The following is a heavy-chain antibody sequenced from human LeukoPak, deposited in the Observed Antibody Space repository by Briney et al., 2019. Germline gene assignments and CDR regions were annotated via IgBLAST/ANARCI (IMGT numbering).Heavy chain of an antibody. J-gene: IGHJ4*02. D-gene: IGHD4-17*01. CDR3: ARVWAYGDYEIDY. V-gene: IGHV4-61*08. CDR2: IYYSGST. Sequence: SSETLSLTCTVSGGSISSGDYYWSWIRQPPGKGLEWIGYIYYSGSTNYNPSLKSRVAISVDTSKNQFSLKLSSVTAADTAVYYCARVWAYGDYEIDYWGQGTLVTVSS. CDR1: GGSISSGDYY.